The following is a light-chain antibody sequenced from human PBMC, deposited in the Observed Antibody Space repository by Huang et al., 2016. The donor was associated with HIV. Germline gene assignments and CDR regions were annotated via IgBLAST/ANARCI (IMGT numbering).Light chain of an antibody. CDR2: AAS. V-gene: IGKV3-20*01. CDR1: QSLTYNN. CDR3: LQYATSPRT. J-gene: IGKJ1*01. Sequence: LVLTQSPGTLSLSSGERAPLSSSSSQSLTYNNLAWYQQKPGQAPRLLVYAASTRATGIPDRFSGSGSGSDFTLTISRLEPEDFAVYFCLQYATSPRTFGQGTKVEIK.